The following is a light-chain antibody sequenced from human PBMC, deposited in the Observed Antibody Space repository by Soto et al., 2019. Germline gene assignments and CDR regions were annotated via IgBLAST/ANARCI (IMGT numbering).Light chain of an antibody. Sequence: QSALTQPASVSGSPGQSITISCTGNSSDVGGYNYVSWYQQHPGKAHKLMIYEVSNRPSGVSNRFSGFKSGNTASLTISRLQAEDAADYSCSSYTSSSTYVFGAGTKLTVL. CDR2: EVS. J-gene: IGLJ1*01. CDR1: SSDVGGYNY. V-gene: IGLV2-14*01. CDR3: SSYTSSSTYV.